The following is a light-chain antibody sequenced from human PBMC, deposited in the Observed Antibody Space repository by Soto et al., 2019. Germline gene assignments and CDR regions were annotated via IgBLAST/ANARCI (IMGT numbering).Light chain of an antibody. J-gene: IGLJ2*01. V-gene: IGLV2-23*02. CDR1: ISNVGNYNL. CDR3: CSYGGDRV. CDR2: EVN. Sequence: QSALTQPASVSGSPGQSITISCTGTISNVGNYNLVSWYQQHPGKAPKLILYEVNKRPSGVSNRFSGSKSGNTASLTISGLQTEDEADYYCCSYGGDRVFGGGTKLTVL.